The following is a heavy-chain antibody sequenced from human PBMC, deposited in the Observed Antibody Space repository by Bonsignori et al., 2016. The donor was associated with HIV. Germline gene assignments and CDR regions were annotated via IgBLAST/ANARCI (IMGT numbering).Heavy chain of an antibody. CDR3: ARPRTTRLVGATTTFHI. D-gene: IGHD1-26*01. CDR2: IDPNGGTT. J-gene: IGHJ3*02. V-gene: IGHV1-46*01. Sequence: WVRQAPGQGLEWMGIIDPNGGTTTYAQRFQGRVTMTRDTSTSTLYMELSSLRSEDTAVYYCARPRTTRLVGATTTFHIWGQGTLVTVSS.